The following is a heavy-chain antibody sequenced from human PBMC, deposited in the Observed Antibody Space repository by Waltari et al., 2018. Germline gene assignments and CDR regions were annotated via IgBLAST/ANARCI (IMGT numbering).Heavy chain of an antibody. CDR1: GGTFSSYA. CDR3: ARGQLVSPYYYYGMDV. J-gene: IGHJ6*02. V-gene: IGHV1-69*13. CDR2: SIPTFGTA. D-gene: IGHD6-6*01. Sequence: QVQLVQSGAEVKKPGSSVKVSCKASGGTFSSYAISWVRQAPGQGLEWMGGSIPTFGTANYAQKCQGRVTITADESTSTAYMELSSLRSEDTAVYYCARGQLVSPYYYYGMDVWGQGTTVTVSS.